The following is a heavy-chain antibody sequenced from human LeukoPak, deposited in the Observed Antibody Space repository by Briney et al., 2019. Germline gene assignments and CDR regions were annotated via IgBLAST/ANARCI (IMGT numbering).Heavy chain of an antibody. V-gene: IGHV3-7*01. Sequence: GGSLRLSCAASGFTFSSYWMSRVRQAPGKGLEWVANIKQDGSEKYYVDSVKGRFTISRDNAKNSLYLQMNSLRAEDTAVYYCARDLGSGWPALGYWGQGTLVTVSS. CDR3: ARDLGSGWPALGY. J-gene: IGHJ4*02. CDR2: IKQDGSEK. CDR1: GFTFSSYW. D-gene: IGHD6-25*01.